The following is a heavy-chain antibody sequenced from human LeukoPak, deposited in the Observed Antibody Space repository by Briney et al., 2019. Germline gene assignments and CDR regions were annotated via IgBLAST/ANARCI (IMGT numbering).Heavy chain of an antibody. CDR2: IYYTGNT. CDR3: ARRADWFDP. Sequence: SETLSLTCSVSGDSISSSYWNWIRQPPGKGLEWIGYIYYTGNTNYNPSLRSRVTISLDTSKNQFSLKLSSVTAADTAVYYCARRADWFDPWGQGTLVTVSS. CDR1: GDSISSSY. V-gene: IGHV4-59*01. J-gene: IGHJ5*02. D-gene: IGHD6-19*01.